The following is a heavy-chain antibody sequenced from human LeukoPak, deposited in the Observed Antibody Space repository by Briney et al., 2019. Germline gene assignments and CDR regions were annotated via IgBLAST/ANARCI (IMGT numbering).Heavy chain of an antibody. CDR1: GFTFSSYA. CDR3: AKPRRDFWSGYSDYFDY. V-gene: IGHV3-23*01. Sequence: SGGSLRLSCAASGFTFSSYAMSWVRQAPGKGLEWVSAISGSGGSTYYADSVKGRFTISRDNSKNTLYLQMNSLRAEDTAVYYCAKPRRDFWSGYSDYFDYWGQGTLVTVSS. D-gene: IGHD3-3*01. CDR2: ISGSGGST. J-gene: IGHJ4*02.